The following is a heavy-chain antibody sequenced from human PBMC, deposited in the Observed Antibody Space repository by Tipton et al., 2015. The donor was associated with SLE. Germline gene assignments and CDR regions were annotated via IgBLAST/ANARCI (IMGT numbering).Heavy chain of an antibody. CDR1: GGSISSYY. J-gene: IGHJ4*02. CDR2: ILYAGGTT. Sequence: TLSLTCTVSGGSISSYYWSWIRQPAGKGLGWVGSILYAGGTTYYNPSLKSRVTISVDTSRMQFSLKMISVSAADTAVYYCAREWGSTSYWGQGTLVTVSS. V-gene: IGHV4-4*07. CDR3: AREWGSTSY. D-gene: IGHD3-10*01.